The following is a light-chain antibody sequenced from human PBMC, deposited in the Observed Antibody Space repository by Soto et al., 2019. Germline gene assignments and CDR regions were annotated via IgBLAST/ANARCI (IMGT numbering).Light chain of an antibody. CDR1: NSNIGSNT. CDR3: AAWDDSMNGFV. CDR2: SAN. J-gene: IGLJ1*01. V-gene: IGLV1-44*01. Sequence: QSVLTQPPSASWTPGQRFTISFSGSNSNIGSNTVNWYQQLPGTAPKLLIYSANQRPSGVPDRFSGSRSGTSASLAISGPKSEDEADYYCAAWDDSMNGFVFGTGTKVTVL.